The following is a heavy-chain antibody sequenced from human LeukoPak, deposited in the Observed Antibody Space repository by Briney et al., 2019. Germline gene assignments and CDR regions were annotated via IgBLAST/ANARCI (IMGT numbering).Heavy chain of an antibody. CDR2: INPNTGVT. Sequence: GASVKVSCKASGYTFTHYYMHCVRQAPGQGLEWMAWINPNTGVTNCAQNFQGRVTMTRDTSISTAYMELSGLRSDDTAVYYCARALGGTNYGAYFDYWGQGTQVSVSS. J-gene: IGHJ4*02. V-gene: IGHV1-2*02. CDR1: GYTFTHYY. D-gene: IGHD4-17*01. CDR3: ARALGGTNYGAYFDY.